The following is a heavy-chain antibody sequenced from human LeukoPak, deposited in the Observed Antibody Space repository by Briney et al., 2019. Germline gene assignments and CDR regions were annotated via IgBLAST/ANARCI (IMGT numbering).Heavy chain of an antibody. V-gene: IGHV4-34*01. D-gene: IGHD6-13*01. CDR3: ALALPSSWNLFDY. CDR1: GGSVSGYY. J-gene: IGHJ4*02. Sequence: ASETLSLTCAVYGGSVSGYYWSWIRQPPGKGLEWLGEINHSGSTNYNPSLKSRVTISVDTSKNQFSLKLSSVIAADTAVYYCALALPSSWNLFDYWGQGTLVTVSS. CDR2: INHSGST.